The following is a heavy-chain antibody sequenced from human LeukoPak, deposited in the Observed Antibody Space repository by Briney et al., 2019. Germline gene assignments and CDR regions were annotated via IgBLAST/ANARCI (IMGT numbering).Heavy chain of an antibody. CDR1: GYTLTELS. J-gene: IGHJ4*02. Sequence: ASVKVSCKVSGYTLTELSMHWVRQAPGKGLEWMGGFDSEDGETIYAQKFQGRVTMTRDTSTSTVYMELSSLRSEDTAVYYCARDGERRVDSSGYYPDSWGQGTLVTVSS. CDR3: ARDGERRVDSSGYYPDS. D-gene: IGHD3-22*01. V-gene: IGHV1-24*01. CDR2: FDSEDGET.